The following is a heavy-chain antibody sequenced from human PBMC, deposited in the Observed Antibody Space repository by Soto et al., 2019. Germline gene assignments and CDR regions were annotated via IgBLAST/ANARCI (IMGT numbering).Heavy chain of an antibody. CDR3: AASAPFYDYVLGSYRYDGWFDP. CDR2: IVVGSGNT. Sequence: ASVKVSCKASGFTFTSSAVQWVRQARGQRLEFIGWIVVGSGNTNYAQKFQERVTITRDMSTSTAYMELSSLRSEDTAVYYCAASAPFYDYVLGSYRYDGWFDPWGQGTLVTVSS. CDR1: GFTFTSSA. D-gene: IGHD3-16*02. V-gene: IGHV1-58*01. J-gene: IGHJ5*02.